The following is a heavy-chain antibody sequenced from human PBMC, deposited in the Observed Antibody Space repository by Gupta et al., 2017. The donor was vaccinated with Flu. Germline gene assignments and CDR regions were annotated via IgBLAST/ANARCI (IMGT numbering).Heavy chain of an antibody. J-gene: IGHJ6*02. CDR2: IYSGGGT. D-gene: IGHD6-13*01. V-gene: IGHV3-66*02. CDR3: ARDRSSPGGWDRFYHGTDV. CDR1: GFTVHSNY. Sequence: EVQLAESGGGLVQPGGSLRLPCVASGFTVHSNYMSWVRQAPGKGLEWVSGIYSGGGTYYADSVEGRFTISRDNSQNTLYLQMNSPKPEDTAVYYCARDRSSPGGWDRFYHGTDVWGQGTTVTVSS.